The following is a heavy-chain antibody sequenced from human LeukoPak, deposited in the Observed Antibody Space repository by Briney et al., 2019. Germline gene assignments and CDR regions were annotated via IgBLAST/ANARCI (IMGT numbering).Heavy chain of an antibody. CDR1: GYTFTGYY. J-gene: IGHJ6*03. CDR2: INPNSGGT. CDR3: ARDLVYSSSFDYYYYMDV. D-gene: IGHD6-13*01. V-gene: IGHV1-2*02. Sequence: GASVKVSCKASGYTFTGYYMHWVRQAPGQGLEWMGWINPNSGGTNYAQKFQGRVTMTRDTSISTAYMELSRLRSDDTAVYYCARDLVYSSSFDYYYYMDVWGKGTTVTVSS.